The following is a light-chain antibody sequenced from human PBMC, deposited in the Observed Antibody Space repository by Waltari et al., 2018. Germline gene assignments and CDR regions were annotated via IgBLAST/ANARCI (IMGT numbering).Light chain of an antibody. CDR1: QGISSY. V-gene: IGKV1-17*01. Sequence: DIQMTQSPSSLSASAGDRVTITCRASQGISSYLNCYQQKTGKAPKRLIYAASSLESGVPSRFSGSGCATDFTLTISSLQPEDFATYYCLQYNSDPLTFGGGTKVEIK. CDR3: LQYNSDPLT. CDR2: AAS. J-gene: IGKJ4*01.